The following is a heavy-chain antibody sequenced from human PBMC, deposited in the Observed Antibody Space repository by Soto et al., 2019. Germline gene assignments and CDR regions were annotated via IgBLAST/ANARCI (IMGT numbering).Heavy chain of an antibody. J-gene: IGHJ4*02. D-gene: IGHD3-9*01. V-gene: IGHV2-26*01. Sequence: QVTLKESGPVMVKPTETLTLTCTVSGFSLSNDRMGVTWIRQPPGKALEWLAHIFSNDEKSYSTSLKSRLTISKDTSNSQVVLTMTNMDPVDTGTYYCARINDFLTGFDYWGQGTLVTVSS. CDR1: GFSLSNDRMG. CDR3: ARINDFLTGFDY. CDR2: IFSNDEK.